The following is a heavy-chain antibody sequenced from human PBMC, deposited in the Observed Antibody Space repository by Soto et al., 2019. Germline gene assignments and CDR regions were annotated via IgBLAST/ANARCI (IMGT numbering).Heavy chain of an antibody. V-gene: IGHV3-7*03. CDR3: ARDRFLRNDAFDI. CDR2: IKQDGSEK. Sequence: GGSLRLSCAASRFTLSTYAMSWVRQAPGKGLEWVANIKQDGSEKYYVDSVKGRFTISRDNAKNSLYLQMNSLRAEDTAVYYCARDRFLRNDAFDIWGQGTMVTVSS. CDR1: RFTLSTYA. D-gene: IGHD4-17*01. J-gene: IGHJ3*02.